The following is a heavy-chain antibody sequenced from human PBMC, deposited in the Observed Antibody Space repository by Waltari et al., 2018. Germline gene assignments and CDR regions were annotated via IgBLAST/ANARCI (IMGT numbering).Heavy chain of an antibody. CDR1: GGSISSSRYY. Sequence: QLQLQESGPGLVKPSETLSLTCTVSGGSISSSRYYWGWIRQPPGKGLEWIGSIYYSGSTYYNPSLKSRVTISVDTSKNQFSLKLSSVTAADTAVYYCARLRGSSSYHHYKKRDNWFDPWGQGTLVTVSS. CDR2: IYYSGST. D-gene: IGHD2-15*01. V-gene: IGHV4-39*01. CDR3: ARLRGSSSYHHYKKRDNWFDP. J-gene: IGHJ5*02.